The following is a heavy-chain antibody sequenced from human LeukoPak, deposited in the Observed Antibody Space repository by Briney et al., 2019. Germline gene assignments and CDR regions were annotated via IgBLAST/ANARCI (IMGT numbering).Heavy chain of an antibody. J-gene: IGHJ4*02. V-gene: IGHV3-30*02. CDR3: AKPASGSYFVLDY. Sequence: PGGSLRLSCAASGFTFSSYGMHWVRQAPLKGLEWVSFIRYDGSNKYYADSVKGRFTISRDNSKNTLYLQMNSLRAEDTAVYYCAKPASGSYFVLDYWGQGTLVTVSS. CDR1: GFTFSSYG. D-gene: IGHD1-26*01. CDR2: IRYDGSNK.